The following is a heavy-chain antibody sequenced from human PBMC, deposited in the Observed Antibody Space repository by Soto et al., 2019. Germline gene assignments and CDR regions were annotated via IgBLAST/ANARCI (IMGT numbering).Heavy chain of an antibody. CDR2: TTSSSSYI. D-gene: IGHD6-13*01. Sequence: GGSLRLSCAASGLTFSGYSVNWVRQAPGKGLEWVSSTTSSSSYIYYADSVKGRFTISRDNAKYSLYLQMNSLRAEDTAVYYCGRDHSRSWEWGYWGQGTPVTVSS. V-gene: IGHV3-21*01. J-gene: IGHJ4*02. CDR1: GLTFSGYS. CDR3: GRDHSRSWEWGY.